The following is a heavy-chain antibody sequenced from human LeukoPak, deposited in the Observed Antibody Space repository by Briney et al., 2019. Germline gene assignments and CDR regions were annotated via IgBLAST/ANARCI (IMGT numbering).Heavy chain of an antibody. CDR3: AGNLWSSGSYHKVFDY. CDR1: GGSFSGYY. D-gene: IGHD3-10*01. Sequence: SETLSLTCAVYGGSFSGYYWSWIRQPPGKGLEWIGEINHSGSTNYNPSLKSRVTISVDTSKNQFSLKVNSVTAADTAVYYCAGNLWSSGSYHKVFDYWGQGILVTVSS. V-gene: IGHV4-34*01. CDR2: INHSGST. J-gene: IGHJ4*02.